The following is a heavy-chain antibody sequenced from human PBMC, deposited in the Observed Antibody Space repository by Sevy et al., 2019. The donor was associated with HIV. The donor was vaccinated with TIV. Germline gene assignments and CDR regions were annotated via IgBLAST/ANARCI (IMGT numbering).Heavy chain of an antibody. CDR2: ISSSSTYI. J-gene: IGHJ4*02. CDR1: GFTFSTYS. CDR3: ARFDYGEDEITREYYIDD. V-gene: IGHV3-21*01. Sequence: GGSLRLSCAASGFTFSTYSMNWVRQAPGKGLEWVSSISSSSTYIYYANSVKGRFTISRNNAKNTLFLQMNSLRAEDTAVDFCARFDYGEDEITREYYIDDWGQGTPVTVSS. D-gene: IGHD4-17*01.